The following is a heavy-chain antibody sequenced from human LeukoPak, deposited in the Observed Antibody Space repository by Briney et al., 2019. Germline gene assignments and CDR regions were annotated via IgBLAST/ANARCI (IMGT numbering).Heavy chain of an antibody. CDR1: GFTFSSYA. V-gene: IGHV3-23*01. CDR3: AKAFRGIAVVYYYGMDV. Sequence: PGGSLRLSCAASGFTFSSYAMSWVRQAPGKGLEWVSAISGSGGSTYYADSVKGRFTISRDNSKNTLYLQMNSLRAEDTAAYYCAKAFRGIAVVYYYGMDVWGQGTTVTVSS. D-gene: IGHD6-19*01. CDR2: ISGSGGST. J-gene: IGHJ6*02.